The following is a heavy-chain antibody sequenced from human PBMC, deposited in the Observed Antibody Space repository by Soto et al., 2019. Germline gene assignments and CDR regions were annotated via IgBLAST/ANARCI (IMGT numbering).Heavy chain of an antibody. CDR2: TYYRSRWFN. CDR1: GDSVSSSSAA. J-gene: IGHJ6*02. Sequence: SQTLSLTCAISGDSVSSSSAAWNWIRQSPSGGLEWLGRTYYRSRWFNDYTVSVQSRIIVHADTSKNQFSLQLKSVTPEDTAVYYCARTRITIFGVVSYFYGMDVWDQGTTVTVSS. V-gene: IGHV6-1*01. CDR3: ARTRITIFGVVSYFYGMDV. D-gene: IGHD3-3*01.